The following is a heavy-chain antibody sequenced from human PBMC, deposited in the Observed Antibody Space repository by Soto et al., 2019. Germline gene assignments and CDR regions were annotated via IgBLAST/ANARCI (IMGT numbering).Heavy chain of an antibody. J-gene: IGHJ4*02. Sequence: EVQLVESGGGLVQPGGSLRLSCAASGFTFSSYWMSWVRQAPGKGLEWVANIKQDGSDKYYVDSVKGRFTISRDNAKNSLYLQMNSLRAEVTAVYYCARDYGSGRYPHIWGPGTLVTVSS. V-gene: IGHV3-7*01. CDR2: IKQDGSDK. D-gene: IGHD3-10*01. CDR1: GFTFSSYW. CDR3: ARDYGSGRYPHI.